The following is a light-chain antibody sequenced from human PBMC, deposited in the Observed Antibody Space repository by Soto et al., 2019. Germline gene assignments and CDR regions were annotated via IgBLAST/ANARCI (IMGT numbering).Light chain of an antibody. CDR2: DAS. J-gene: IGKJ4*01. Sequence: AIQLTQSPSSLSASVGDRVTITCRASQGISSALAWYQHKPGRAPRLLIYDASSLQSGVSSRFSGSGSGTDFTLTISSLQPEDFANYYCQQFQSYDLTFGGGTKLEIK. V-gene: IGKV1-13*02. CDR3: QQFQSYDLT. CDR1: QGISSA.